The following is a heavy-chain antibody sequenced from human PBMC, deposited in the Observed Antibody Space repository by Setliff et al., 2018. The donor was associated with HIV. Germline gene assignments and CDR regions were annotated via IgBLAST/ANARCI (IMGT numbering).Heavy chain of an antibody. CDR2: IYYSGST. CDR1: GGSISSYY. V-gene: IGHV4-59*01. Sequence: SETLSLTCTVSGGSISSYYWSWIRQPPGKGLKWIGYIYYSGSTNYNPSLKSRFTISLDTSKTQFSLNLTSVTAADTAVYYCARGDNYYYTSGTFHNGLDCFDFWGQGTMVTVSS. J-gene: IGHJ3*01. D-gene: IGHD3-10*01. CDR3: ARGDNYYYTSGTFHNGLDCFDF.